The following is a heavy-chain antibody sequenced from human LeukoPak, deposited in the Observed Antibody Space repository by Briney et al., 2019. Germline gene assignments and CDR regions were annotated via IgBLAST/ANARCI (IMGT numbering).Heavy chain of an antibody. CDR1: GGSISSSSYY. CDR3: ARQSGSYSKHLDY. V-gene: IGHV4-39*01. Sequence: TSETLSLTCTVSGGSISSSSYYWGWIRQPPGKGLEWIGSIYYSGSTYYNPSLKSRVTISVDTSKNQFSLKLSSVTAADTAVYYCARQSGSYSKHLDYWGQGTLVTVSS. D-gene: IGHD1-26*01. CDR2: IYYSGST. J-gene: IGHJ4*02.